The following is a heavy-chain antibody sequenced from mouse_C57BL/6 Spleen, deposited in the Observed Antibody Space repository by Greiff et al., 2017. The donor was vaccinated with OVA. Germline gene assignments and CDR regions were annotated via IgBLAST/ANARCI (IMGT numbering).Heavy chain of an antibody. CDR2: ISSGGSYT. V-gene: IGHV5-6*01. CDR3: ARPHYGSTQGYAMDY. J-gene: IGHJ4*01. Sequence: EVKLMESGGDLVKPGGSLKLSCAASGFTFSSYGMSWVRQTPDKRLEWVATISSGGSYTYYPDSVKGRFTISRDNAKNTLYLQMSSLKSEDTAMYYCARPHYGSTQGYAMDYWGQGTSVTVSS. D-gene: IGHD1-1*01. CDR1: GFTFSSYG.